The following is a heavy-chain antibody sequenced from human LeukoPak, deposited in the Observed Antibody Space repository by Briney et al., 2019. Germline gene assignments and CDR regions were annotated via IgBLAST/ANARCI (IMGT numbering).Heavy chain of an antibody. Sequence: ASVKVSRKVSGYTLTQLSVHWVRQAPGKGLGWMGGFDVEDGEIIYAQKFQGRVTMTEDTSTDTAYMVLSSLRSEDTAVYYCATNRQIMILGVVIMPAFDIWGQGTMVTVSS. D-gene: IGHD3-3*01. J-gene: IGHJ3*02. CDR1: GYTLTQLS. CDR3: ATNRQIMILGVVIMPAFDI. CDR2: FDVEDGEI. V-gene: IGHV1-24*01.